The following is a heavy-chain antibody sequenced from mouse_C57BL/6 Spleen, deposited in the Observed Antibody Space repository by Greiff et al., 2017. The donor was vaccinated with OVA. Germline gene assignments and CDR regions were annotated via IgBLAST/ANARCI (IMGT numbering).Heavy chain of an antibody. V-gene: IGHV1-50*01. Sequence: QVQLQQSGAELVKPGASVKLSCKASGYTFTSYWMQWVKQRPGQGLEWIGEIDPSDSYTNYNQKFKGKATLTVDTSSSTAYMQLSSLTSEDSAVYYCARHYYGSSYDAYWGQVTLVTVSA. CDR2: IDPSDSYT. CDR3: ARHYYGSSYDAY. D-gene: IGHD1-1*01. CDR1: GYTFTSYW. J-gene: IGHJ3*01.